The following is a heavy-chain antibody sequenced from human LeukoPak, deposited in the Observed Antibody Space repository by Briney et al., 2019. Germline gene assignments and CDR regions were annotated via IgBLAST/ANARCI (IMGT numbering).Heavy chain of an antibody. D-gene: IGHD3-3*01. Sequence: SVKVSCNASGGTFSSYAVSWVRQAPGQGLEWGGGMFTIFGTANYALRFQGRVTITTDASTRTAYMELTSLRSDATGVYSCASGGGLRFLERLLPFDYWGPGTLVTASS. CDR1: GGTFSSYA. V-gene: IGHV1-69*05. CDR3: ASGGGLRFLERLLPFDY. CDR2: MFTIFGTA. J-gene: IGHJ4*02.